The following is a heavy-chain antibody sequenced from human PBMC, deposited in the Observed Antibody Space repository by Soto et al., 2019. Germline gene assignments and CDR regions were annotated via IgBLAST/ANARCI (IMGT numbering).Heavy chain of an antibody. V-gene: IGHV3-30-3*01. CDR2: ISYDGSTQ. CDR3: ARVRLHSSGSYYFDY. J-gene: IGHJ4*02. Sequence: QVQLVESGGGVVQPGRSLRLSCAASGFTFSNYPIHWVRQAPGKGLEWVAIISYDGSTQYYADSVRGRFTISRDNSKNPLDLQMNSLRPEDTAVYYCARVRLHSSGSYYFDYWGQGTLVTVSS. D-gene: IGHD3-22*01. CDR1: GFTFSNYP.